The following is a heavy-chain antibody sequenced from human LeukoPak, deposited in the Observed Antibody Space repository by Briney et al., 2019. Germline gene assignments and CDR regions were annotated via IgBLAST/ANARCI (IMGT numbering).Heavy chain of an antibody. CDR1: GFNFITYW. J-gene: IGHJ4*02. CDR3: ARVAGASQPSFFYS. CDR2: LNSDGNNT. V-gene: IGHV3-74*01. Sequence: PGGSLRLSFAPSGFNFITYWMHRVRQAPGKGLVWVSRLNSDGNNTAYADSVKGRFTISRDNAKNTLHLQMNSLRAEDTAVYYCARVAGASQPSFFYSWCQVTLVTVSS. D-gene: IGHD2-15*01.